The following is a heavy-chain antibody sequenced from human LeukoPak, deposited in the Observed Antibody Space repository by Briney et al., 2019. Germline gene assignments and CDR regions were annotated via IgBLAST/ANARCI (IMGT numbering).Heavy chain of an antibody. D-gene: IGHD2-21*02. CDR2: ISNGKT. CDR1: GFTFSDYY. J-gene: IGHJ5*02. CDR3: VREAGYCASVCLKSNWFDP. Sequence: GGSLRLSCAASGFTFSDYYMSWIRQPPGKGLEWVSAISNGKTYYADSVRGRFTISRDDSKNTVYLQMNSLRDEDTALYYCVREAGYCASVCLKSNWFDPWGQGTLVTVSS. V-gene: IGHV3-11*05.